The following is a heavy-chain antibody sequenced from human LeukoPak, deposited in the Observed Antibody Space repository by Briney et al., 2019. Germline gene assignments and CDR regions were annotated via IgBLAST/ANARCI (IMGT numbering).Heavy chain of an antibody. D-gene: IGHD2-2*02. J-gene: IGHJ6*03. CDR1: GGSFSGYY. Sequence: PSETLSLTCAVYGGSFSGYYWSWIRQPPGKGLEGIGEINHSGSTNYNPSIKSRVTISVDTSKNQFSLKLSSVTAADTAVYYCARVGYCSSTSCYNMDVWGKGTTVTVSS. V-gene: IGHV4-34*01. CDR2: INHSGST. CDR3: ARVGYCSSTSCYNMDV.